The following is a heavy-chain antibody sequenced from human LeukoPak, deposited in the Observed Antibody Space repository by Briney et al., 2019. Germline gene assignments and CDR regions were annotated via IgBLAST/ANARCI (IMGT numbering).Heavy chain of an antibody. CDR1: GFSFTTAW. V-gene: IGHV3-15*01. Sequence: EASLRLSCGASGFSFTTAWMSWVRQAPGKGLEWVARIKSDGAVDYASPVKGRLTISKDYSKNTLYLQMNSLKVEDTAVYYCVIDDYYDYSGSREADHFDYWGQGTLVTVSS. J-gene: IGHJ4*02. CDR3: VIDDYYDYSGSREADHFDY. CDR2: IKSDGAV. D-gene: IGHD3-22*01.